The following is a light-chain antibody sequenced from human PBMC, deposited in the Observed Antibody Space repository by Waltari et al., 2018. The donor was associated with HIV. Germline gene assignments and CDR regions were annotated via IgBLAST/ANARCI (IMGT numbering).Light chain of an antibody. CDR3: CSCPRSGIRYV. Sequence: QSALTQPAPVSGPPGQSSTIPCTGTSSNVGGDDLVSWYQQHPGEAPKLIIYEVTKRPSGVSNRFSGSKSGNTASLTISGLQAEDEADYYCCSCPRSGIRYVFGTGTKVTVL. V-gene: IGLV2-23*02. CDR2: EVT. CDR1: SSNVGGDDL. J-gene: IGLJ1*01.